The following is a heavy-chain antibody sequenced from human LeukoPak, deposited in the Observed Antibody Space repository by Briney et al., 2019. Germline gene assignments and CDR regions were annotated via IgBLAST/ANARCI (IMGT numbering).Heavy chain of an antibody. V-gene: IGHV4-34*01. CDR1: GGSFSGYY. D-gene: IGHD3-10*01. J-gene: IGHJ4*02. CDR2: INHSGST. Sequence: SETLSLTCAVYGGSFSGYYWSWIRQPPGKGLEWIGEINHSGSTNYNPSLKSRVTISVDTSKNQFSLKLSSVTAADKAVYYCARGLRLPRRPVDYWGQGTLVTVSS. CDR3: ARGLRLPRRPVDY.